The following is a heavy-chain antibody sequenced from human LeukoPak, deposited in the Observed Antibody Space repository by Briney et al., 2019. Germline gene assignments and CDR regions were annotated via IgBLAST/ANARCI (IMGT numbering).Heavy chain of an antibody. CDR2: ISSNGGST. V-gene: IGHV3-64*01. Sequence: PGGSLRLSCAASGFTFSSYAMHWVRQAPGKGLEYVSAISSNGGSTYYANSVKGRFTISRDNSKNTLYLQMGSLRAEDMAVNYCARDPGGYYTMYYFDYWGQGTLVTVSS. CDR1: GFTFSSYA. CDR3: ARDPGGYYTMYYFDY. J-gene: IGHJ4*02. D-gene: IGHD3-3*01.